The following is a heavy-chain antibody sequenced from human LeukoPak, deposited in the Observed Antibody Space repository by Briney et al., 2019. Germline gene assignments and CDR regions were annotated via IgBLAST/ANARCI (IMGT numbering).Heavy chain of an antibody. CDR3: AGGGDGYNSWFDP. D-gene: IGHD5-24*01. CDR2: IIPIFGTA. V-gene: IGHV1-69*05. Sequence: GASVKVSCKASGGTFSSYAISWVPQAPGQELEWMGRIIPIFGTANYAQKFQGRVTITTDESTSTAYMELSSLRSEDTAVYYCAGGGDGYNSWFDPWGQGTLVTVSS. CDR1: GGTFSSYA. J-gene: IGHJ5*02.